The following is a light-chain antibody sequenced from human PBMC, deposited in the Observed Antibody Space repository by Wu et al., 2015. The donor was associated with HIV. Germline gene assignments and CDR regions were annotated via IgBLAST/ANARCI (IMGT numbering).Light chain of an antibody. CDR1: QSLSSW. J-gene: IGKJ2*01. CDR2: KAS. CDR3: QQYNSYPYT. Sequence: DIEMTQSPSTLSASVGDRVTITCRASQSLSSWLAWYQQKPGKAPKLLIYKASSLENGVPSRFSGSGSGTEFTLTISSLQPDDFATYCQQYNSYPYTFGQGTKLEIK. V-gene: IGKV1-5*03.